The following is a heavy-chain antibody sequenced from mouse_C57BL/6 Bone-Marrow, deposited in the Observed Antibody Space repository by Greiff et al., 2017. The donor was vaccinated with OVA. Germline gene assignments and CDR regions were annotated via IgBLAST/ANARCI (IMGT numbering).Heavy chain of an antibody. CDR3: AGPTAQATPAWFAY. V-gene: IGHV5-12*01. Sequence: EVQGVESGGGLVQPGGSLKLSCAPSGFTFSDYYMYWVRQTPEKRLEWVAYISNGGGSTYYPDTVKGRFTISRDNAKNTLYLQMSRLKSEDKAMYYYAGPTAQATPAWFAYWGQGTLVTVSA. CDR1: GFTFSDYY. D-gene: IGHD3-2*02. J-gene: IGHJ3*01. CDR2: ISNGGGST.